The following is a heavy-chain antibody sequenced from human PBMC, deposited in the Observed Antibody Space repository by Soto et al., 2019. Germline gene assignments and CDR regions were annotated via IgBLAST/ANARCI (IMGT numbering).Heavy chain of an antibody. Sequence: QVQLVQSGAEVKKPGASVKVSCKASGYTFTSYYMHWVRQAPGQGLEWMGIINPSGGSTSYAQKFQGRVTMTRDTSTSTVYMELSSLRSEDTAVYYCAVGSPGGNYPYYYYYYGMDVWGQGTTVTVSS. J-gene: IGHJ6*02. V-gene: IGHV1-46*01. CDR3: AVGSPGGNYPYYYYYYGMDV. D-gene: IGHD1-7*01. CDR1: GYTFTSYY. CDR2: INPSGGST.